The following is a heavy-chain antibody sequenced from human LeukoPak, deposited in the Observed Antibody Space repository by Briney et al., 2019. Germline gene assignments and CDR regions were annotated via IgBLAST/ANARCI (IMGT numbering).Heavy chain of an antibody. CDR3: ARVFPHIVGVYNWFDP. CDR2: INTNNGNP. Sequence: ASVKVSCKASGYTFTTYAMNWVRQAPGQGLEWMGWINTNNGNPTYAQGFTGRFVFSLDTSVSTAFLQISSLKAEDTAVYYCARVFPHIVGVYNWFDPWGQGTLVTVSS. J-gene: IGHJ5*02. CDR1: GYTFTTYA. D-gene: IGHD1-26*01. V-gene: IGHV7-4-1*02.